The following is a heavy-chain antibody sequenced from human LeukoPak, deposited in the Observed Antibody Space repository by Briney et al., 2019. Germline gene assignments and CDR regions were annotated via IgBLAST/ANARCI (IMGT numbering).Heavy chain of an antibody. V-gene: IGHV3-23*01. Sequence: GGSLRLSCAASGFTVSSNYMSWVRQAPGKGLEWVSAISGSGGSTYYADSVKGRFTISRDNSKNTLYLLMNSLRAEDTAVYYCAKGAAAGLVDWFDPWGQGTLVAVSS. D-gene: IGHD6-13*01. CDR3: AKGAAAGLVDWFDP. CDR2: ISGSGGST. J-gene: IGHJ5*02. CDR1: GFTVSSNY.